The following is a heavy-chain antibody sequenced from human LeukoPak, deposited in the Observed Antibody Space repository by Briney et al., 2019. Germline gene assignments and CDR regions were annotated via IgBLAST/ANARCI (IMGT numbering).Heavy chain of an antibody. CDR2: INCNTGGT. D-gene: IGHD3-22*01. CDR1: GCTFTGHY. V-gene: IGHV1-2*04. CDR3: AREFSSSWFDY. Sequence: ASVQVSCKASGCTFTGHYMHWVRQAPGQGLEWMGWINCNTGGTNYAQNFQGWVRMTRDTSISTVYMELSRLRSDDTAVYYCAREFSSSWFDYWGQGTLVTVSS. J-gene: IGHJ4*02.